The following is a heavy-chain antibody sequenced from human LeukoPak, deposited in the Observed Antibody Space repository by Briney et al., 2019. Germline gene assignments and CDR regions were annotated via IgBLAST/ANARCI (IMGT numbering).Heavy chain of an antibody. J-gene: IGHJ3*02. Sequence: PSETLSLTCTVSGASIRHYYWSWIRQPAGKGLEWIGRIDPSGSTNYNPSLKSRVTMSVDTSKNQFSLKLSSVTAADTAVYYCARTYSAHDAFDTWGQGTMVTVSP. D-gene: IGHD6-13*01. CDR1: GASIRHYY. V-gene: IGHV4-4*07. CDR2: IDPSGST. CDR3: ARTYSAHDAFDT.